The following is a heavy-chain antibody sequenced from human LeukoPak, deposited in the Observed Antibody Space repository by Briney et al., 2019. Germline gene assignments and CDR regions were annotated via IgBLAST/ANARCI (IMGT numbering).Heavy chain of an antibody. D-gene: IGHD6-13*01. J-gene: IGHJ4*02. CDR1: GYSISSGYY. CDR2: IYHSGNK. CDR3: ARIETEGSSWYGVHYFDY. V-gene: IGHV4-38-2*02. Sequence: PSETLSLTCTVSGYSISSGYYWGWIRQPPGKGLEWIGSIYHSGNKYYNPSLKSRVTISVDTSKNQFSLKLTSVTAADTAMYYRARIETEGSSWYGVHYFDYWGRGTQVTVSS.